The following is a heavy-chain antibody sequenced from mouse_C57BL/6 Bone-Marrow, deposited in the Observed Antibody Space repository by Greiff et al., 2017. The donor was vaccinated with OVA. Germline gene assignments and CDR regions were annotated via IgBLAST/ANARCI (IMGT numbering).Heavy chain of an antibody. CDR3: AKGEGFPWFAY. CDR2: IYPGDGDT. Sequence: QVQLQQSGPELVKPGASVKISCKASGYAFSSSWMNWVKQRPGKGLEWIGRIYPGDGDTNYNGKFKGKATLTADKSSSTAYMQLSSLTYEDSAVYFCAKGEGFPWFAYWGQGTMVTVSA. CDR1: GYAFSSSW. J-gene: IGHJ3*01. V-gene: IGHV1-82*01.